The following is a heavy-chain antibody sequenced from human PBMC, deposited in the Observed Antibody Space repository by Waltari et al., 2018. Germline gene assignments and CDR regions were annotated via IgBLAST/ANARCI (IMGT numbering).Heavy chain of an antibody. V-gene: IGHV1-24*01. Sequence: QVQLVQSGAEVKKPGASVKVSCKVSGSTLTELSLPWVRQAPGKGLEWMGGFDPEDGETIYAQKFQGRVTMTEDTSTDTAYMELSSLRSEDTAVYYCATDSRGSYFNGMDVWGQGTTVTVSS. J-gene: IGHJ6*02. D-gene: IGHD1-26*01. CDR3: ATDSRGSYFNGMDV. CDR1: GSTLTELS. CDR2: FDPEDGET.